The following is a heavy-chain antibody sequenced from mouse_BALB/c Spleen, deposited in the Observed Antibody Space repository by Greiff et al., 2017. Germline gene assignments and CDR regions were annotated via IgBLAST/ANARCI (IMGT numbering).Heavy chain of an antibody. CDR1: GYSFTGYY. V-gene: IGHV1-31*01. D-gene: IGHD1-2*01. J-gene: IGHJ2*01. CDR2: INPYNGAT. Sequence: EVKLMESGPELVKPGASVKISCKASGYSFTGYYMHWVKQSHVKSLEWIGRINPYNGATSYNQNFKDKASLTVDKSSSTAYMELHSLTSEDSAVYYCAREGYGYPDYWGQGTTLTVSS. CDR3: AREGYGYPDY.